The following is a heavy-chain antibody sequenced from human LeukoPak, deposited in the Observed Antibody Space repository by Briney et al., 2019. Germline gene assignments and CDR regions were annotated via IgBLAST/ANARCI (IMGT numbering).Heavy chain of an antibody. CDR3: ARYSGYDSTFDY. CDR2: IYSGGST. CDR1: GFTVSSNY. Sequence: PGGSLRLSCAASGFTVSSNYMSWVRQAPGKGLEWVSVIYSGGSTYYADSVKGRFTISRDNSKNTLYLQMNSLRAEDPAVYYCARYSGYDSTFDYWGQGTLVTVSS. V-gene: IGHV3-53*01. J-gene: IGHJ4*02. D-gene: IGHD5-12*01.